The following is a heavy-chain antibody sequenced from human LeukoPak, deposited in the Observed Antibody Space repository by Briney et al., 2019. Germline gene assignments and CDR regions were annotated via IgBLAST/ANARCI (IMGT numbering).Heavy chain of an antibody. J-gene: IGHJ4*02. CDR1: GYTFTSYG. Sequence: ASVKVSCKASGYTFTSYGISWVRQAPGQGLEWMGWISAYNVNTNYAQKLQGRVTMTTDTSTSTAYMELRSLRSDDTAVYYCARDSPVDYSSSWYGYWGQGTLVTVSS. CDR3: ARDSPVDYSSSWYGY. CDR2: ISAYNVNT. V-gene: IGHV1-18*04. D-gene: IGHD6-13*01.